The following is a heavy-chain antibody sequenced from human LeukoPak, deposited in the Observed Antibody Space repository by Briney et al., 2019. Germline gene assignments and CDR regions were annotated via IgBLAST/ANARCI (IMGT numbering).Heavy chain of an antibody. Sequence: GESLKISCKASGYSFTRYWIGWVRQKPGKGLEWMGIIYPGDSDTRNRPSFQGQVTISADKSISTAYLQWSSLKASDTAMYYCARTTLDAFDIWGQVTMVTVSS. J-gene: IGHJ3*02. CDR3: ARTTLDAFDI. CDR1: GYSFTRYW. V-gene: IGHV5-51*01. D-gene: IGHD3/OR15-3a*01. CDR2: IYPGDSDT.